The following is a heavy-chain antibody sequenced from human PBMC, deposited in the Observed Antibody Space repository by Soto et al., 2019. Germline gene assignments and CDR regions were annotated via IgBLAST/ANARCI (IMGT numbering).Heavy chain of an antibody. CDR3: ARALDDYGDYNWFDP. CDR1: GFTFSSYW. Sequence: GSLRLSCAGSGFTFSSYWMHWVRQAPGKGLEWVSSISSSSSYIYYADSVKGRFTISRDNAKNSLYLQMNSLRAEDTAVYYCARALDDYGDYNWFDPWGQGTLVTVSS. V-gene: IGHV3-21*01. CDR2: ISSSSSYI. D-gene: IGHD4-17*01. J-gene: IGHJ5*02.